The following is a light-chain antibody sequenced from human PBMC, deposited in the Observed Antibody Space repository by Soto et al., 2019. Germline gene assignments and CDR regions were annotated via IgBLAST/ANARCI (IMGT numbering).Light chain of an antibody. V-gene: IGLV2-14*01. CDR2: EVS. CDR3: SSYTSSISLYV. Sequence: QSALTQPASVSGSPGQSITISCTGTSSDVGGYNYVSWYQQHPGKAPKLMIYEVSKRPSGVSNRFSGSKSGNTASLTISGLQAEDEADYYCSSYTSSISLYVFGTGTKLTVL. J-gene: IGLJ1*01. CDR1: SSDVGGYNY.